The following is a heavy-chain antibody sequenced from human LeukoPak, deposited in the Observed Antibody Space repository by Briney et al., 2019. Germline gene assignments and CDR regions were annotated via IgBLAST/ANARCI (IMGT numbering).Heavy chain of an antibody. J-gene: IGHJ6*02. D-gene: IGHD1-1*01. CDR2: ISGSGGST. V-gene: IGHV3-23*01. Sequence: GGSLRLSCAASGFTFSSYAMSWVRQAPGKGLEWVSAISGSGGSTYYADSVKGRFTISRDNSKNTLYLQMNSLRAEDTAVYYCAKDGRDYYYYYGMDVWGQGTTVTVSS. CDR1: GFTFSSYA. CDR3: AKDGRDYYYYYGMDV.